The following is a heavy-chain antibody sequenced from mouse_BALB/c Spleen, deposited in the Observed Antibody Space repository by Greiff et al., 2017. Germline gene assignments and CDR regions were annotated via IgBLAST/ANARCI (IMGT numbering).Heavy chain of an antibody. Sequence: VQLKESGPGLVKPSQSLSLTCSVTGYSITSGYYWNWIRQFPGNKLEWMGYISYDGSNNYNPSLKNRISITRDTSKNQFFLKLNSVTTEDTATYYCARDLGYRYTRGGPCYFDYWGQGTTLTVSS. D-gene: IGHD2-14*01. CDR1: GYSITSGYY. V-gene: IGHV3-6*02. CDR2: ISYDGSN. CDR3: ARDLGYRYTRGGPCYFDY. J-gene: IGHJ2*01.